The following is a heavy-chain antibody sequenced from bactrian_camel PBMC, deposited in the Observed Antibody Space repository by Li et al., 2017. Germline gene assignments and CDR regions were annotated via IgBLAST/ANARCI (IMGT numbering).Heavy chain of an antibody. CDR3: AAAEARVWSWVWMNPGQYNY. V-gene: IGHV3S31*01. CDR1: GYTFSSEC. J-gene: IGHJ4*01. D-gene: IGHD3*01. CDR2: IDSDGRVR. Sequence: VQLVESGGGSVQAGGSLRLSCAASGYTFSSECMGWFRQEPGGRDAVAVIDSDGRVRYTGSVKGRFTCSQDNAKNTLDLQMNSLKPEDTAMYYCAAAEARVWSWVWMNPGQYNYWGQGTQVTVS.